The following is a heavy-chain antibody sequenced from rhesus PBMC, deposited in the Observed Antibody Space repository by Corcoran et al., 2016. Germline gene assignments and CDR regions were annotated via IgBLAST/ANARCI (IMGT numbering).Heavy chain of an antibody. V-gene: IGHV3-54*02. CDR3: TRFDY. CDR2: ISSDGRKK. J-gene: IGHJ4*01. Sequence: EVQLGESGGDLVQPGGSLRLSWVGGGLTFNSYGIAGAREAPGRGVKWVEVISSDGRKKSCADAVKDRFTVSRDNSKNMLYLQMNNLRLEDTAAYYGTRFDYWGQGVLVTVSS. CDR1: GLTFNSYG.